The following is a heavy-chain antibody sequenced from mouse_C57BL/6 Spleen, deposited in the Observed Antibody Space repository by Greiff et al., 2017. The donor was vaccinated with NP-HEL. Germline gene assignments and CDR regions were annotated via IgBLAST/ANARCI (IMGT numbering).Heavy chain of an antibody. CDR1: GFTFSSYA. V-gene: IGHV5-4*03. CDR3: ARGYDYDWYFDV. D-gene: IGHD2-4*01. J-gene: IGHJ1*03. CDR2: ISDGGSYT. Sequence: DVMLVESGGGLVKPGGSLKLSCAASGFTFSSYAMSWVRQTPEKRLEWVATISDGGSYTYYPDNVKGRFTISRDNAKNNLYLQMSHLKSEDTAMYYCARGYDYDWYFDVWGTGTTVTVSS.